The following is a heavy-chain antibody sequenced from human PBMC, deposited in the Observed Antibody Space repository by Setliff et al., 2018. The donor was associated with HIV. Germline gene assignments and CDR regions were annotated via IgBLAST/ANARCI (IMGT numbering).Heavy chain of an antibody. V-gene: IGHV4-39*01. CDR1: GGSISIHPFY. Sequence: ETLSLTCTVSGGSISIHPFYWGWIRQPPGKGLEWIGSIHYGGTTYSNPSLMSRVAFSVDTSKNQFSLQLSSVTAADMAVYYCARTRDCSSSGCFYHAFDMWGQGTMVTVSS. D-gene: IGHD2-2*01. CDR3: ARTRDCSSSGCFYHAFDM. J-gene: IGHJ3*02. CDR2: IHYGGTT.